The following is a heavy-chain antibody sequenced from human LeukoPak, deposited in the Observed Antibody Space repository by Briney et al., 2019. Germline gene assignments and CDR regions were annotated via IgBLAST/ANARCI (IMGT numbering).Heavy chain of an antibody. CDR1: GFTFDDYA. CDR2: ISWNSGSI. Sequence: PGGSLRLSCAASGFTFDDYAMHWVRQAPGKGLEWVSGISWNSGSIGYADSVKGRFTISRDNAKNSLYLQMNSLRAEDTALYYCAKDSSGEQQLALHDPWGQGTLVTVSS. V-gene: IGHV3-9*01. D-gene: IGHD6-13*01. J-gene: IGHJ5*02. CDR3: AKDSSGEQQLALHDP.